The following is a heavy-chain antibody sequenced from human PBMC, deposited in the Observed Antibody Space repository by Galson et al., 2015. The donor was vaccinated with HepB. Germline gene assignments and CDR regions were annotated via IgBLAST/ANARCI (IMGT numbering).Heavy chain of an antibody. CDR1: GFTFSSYA. J-gene: IGHJ4*02. Sequence: SLRLSCAASGFTFSSYAMHWVRQAPGMGLEYVSLISTNGGSTYYASSVKGRFTISRDNSKNTLYLQMGSLRAEDMAVYYCARVRSGYYSDAFDYWGQGTLVTVSS. CDR2: ISTNGGST. CDR3: ARVRSGYYSDAFDY. D-gene: IGHD3-22*01. V-gene: IGHV3-64*01.